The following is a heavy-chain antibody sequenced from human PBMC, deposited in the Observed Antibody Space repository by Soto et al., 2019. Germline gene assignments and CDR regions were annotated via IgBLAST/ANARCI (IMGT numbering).Heavy chain of an antibody. CDR1: GGSFNNFI. Sequence: QVQLVQSGAEVKEPGSSLRVSCKASGGSFNNFIMNWVRQTPGQGLEWMGGIVPMLGTPTYAEKFKGRVRISAAGSTSTTYMEVTSLRSEDTATYYCARNLTYSSALNHYSGMDVWGQGITVTVSS. J-gene: IGHJ6*02. CDR2: IVPMLGTP. CDR3: ARNLTYSSALNHYSGMDV. V-gene: IGHV1-69*01. D-gene: IGHD1-26*01.